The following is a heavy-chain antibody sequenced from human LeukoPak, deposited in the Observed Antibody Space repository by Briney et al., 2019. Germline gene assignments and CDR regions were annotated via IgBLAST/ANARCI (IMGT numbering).Heavy chain of an antibody. CDR2: IDYSGTT. Sequence: PSETLSLTCTVSGGSISSSSYYWVWIRQPPGKGLEWIGTIDYSGTTYYKPSLKSRVTISVDTSKNQFSLKLSSVTAADTAIYYCARGGYYGSGNDFRFDPWGQGTLVTVSP. V-gene: IGHV4-39*07. J-gene: IGHJ5*02. D-gene: IGHD3-10*01. CDR1: GGSISSSSYY. CDR3: ARGGYYGSGNDFRFDP.